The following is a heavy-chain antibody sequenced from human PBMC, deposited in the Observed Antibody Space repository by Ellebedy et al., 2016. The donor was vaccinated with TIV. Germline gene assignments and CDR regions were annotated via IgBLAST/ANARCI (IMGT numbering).Heavy chain of an antibody. D-gene: IGHD1-26*01. CDR1: GFTFDDYA. J-gene: IGHJ4*02. V-gene: IGHV3-9*01. Sequence: SLKISCAASGFTFDDYAMHWVRQAPGKGLEWVSGISWNSGGIDYADSVKGRFTISRDNAKNSLYLQMNSLRAEDTAVYYCAKDLFPSSSGPFDYWGQGTLVTVSS. CDR2: ISWNSGGI. CDR3: AKDLFPSSSGPFDY.